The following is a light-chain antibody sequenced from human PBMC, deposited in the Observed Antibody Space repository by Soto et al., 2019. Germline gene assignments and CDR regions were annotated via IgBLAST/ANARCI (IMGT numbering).Light chain of an antibody. Sequence: QSALTQPPSASGSPGQSVTISCTATSSDVGGYDYVSWYRQHPGKAPKLLIYEVNKRPLGVPDRFSGSKSGNTASLTVSGLQAEDEADYYCSSYAGSILFGGGTKVTVL. CDR3: SSYAGSIL. V-gene: IGLV2-8*01. J-gene: IGLJ2*01. CDR2: EVN. CDR1: SSDVGGYDY.